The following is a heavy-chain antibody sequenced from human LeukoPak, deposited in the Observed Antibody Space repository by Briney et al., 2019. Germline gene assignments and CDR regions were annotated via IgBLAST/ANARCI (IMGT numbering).Heavy chain of an antibody. J-gene: IGHJ4*02. Sequence: GGSLRLSCAASGFTFSSYGMSWVRQAPGKGLEWVSAISGSGGSTYYADSVKGRFTISRDNSKNTLYLQMNSLRAEDTAVYYCAKNLFSSGWYEGVFDYWGQGTLVTVSS. CDR1: GFTFSSYG. CDR3: AKNLFSSGWYEGVFDY. V-gene: IGHV3-23*01. CDR2: ISGSGGST. D-gene: IGHD6-19*01.